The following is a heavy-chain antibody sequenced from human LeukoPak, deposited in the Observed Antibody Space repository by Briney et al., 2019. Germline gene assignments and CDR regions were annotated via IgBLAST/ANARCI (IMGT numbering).Heavy chain of an antibody. V-gene: IGHV3-30-3*02. J-gene: IGHJ5*02. CDR2: ISYDGSNK. CDR3: AKSNDFWSGYSLNDP. CDR1: GFTFSSYA. Sequence: GGSLRLSCAASGFTFSSYAMHWVRQAPGKGLEWVAVISYDGSNKYYADSVKGRFTISRDNSKNTLYLQMNSLRAEDTAVYYCAKSNDFWSGYSLNDPWGQGTLVTVSS. D-gene: IGHD3-3*01.